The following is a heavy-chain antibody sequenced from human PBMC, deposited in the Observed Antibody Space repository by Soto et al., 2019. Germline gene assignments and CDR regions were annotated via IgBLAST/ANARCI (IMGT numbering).Heavy chain of an antibody. V-gene: IGHV4-34*01. Sequence: WETLSLTCAAYGASFSGYYWSWTRQPPGKGLEWIGEINHSGSTNYNPSLKSRVTMSMDTSRNQFSLRMTSVTSADTAFYYRRRGVSVYSRTWAAYWGQGTLVTVPS. D-gene: IGHD2-2*01. CDR2: INHSGST. CDR1: GASFSGYY. J-gene: IGHJ4*02. CDR3: RRGVSVYSRTWAAY.